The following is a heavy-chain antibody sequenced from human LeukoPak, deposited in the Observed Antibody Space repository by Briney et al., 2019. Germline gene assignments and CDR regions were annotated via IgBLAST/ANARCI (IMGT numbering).Heavy chain of an antibody. CDR1: GYIFTSYD. CDR3: ARSGYSSSWTYYYYYYGMDV. Sequence: ASVKVSCKASGYIFTSYDIHGVRQATGKGLEWMGWMNPNSGNTGYAQKFQGRVTMTRNTSISTAYMELSSLRSEDTAVYYCARSGYSSSWTYYYYYYGMDVWGQGTTVTVSS. D-gene: IGHD6-13*01. V-gene: IGHV1-8*01. J-gene: IGHJ6*02. CDR2: MNPNSGNT.